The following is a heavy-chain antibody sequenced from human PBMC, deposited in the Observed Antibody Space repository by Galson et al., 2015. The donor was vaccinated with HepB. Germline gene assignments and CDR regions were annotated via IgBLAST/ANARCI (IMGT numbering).Heavy chain of an antibody. D-gene: IGHD6-19*01. CDR3: ARDRRQHSSGRGRAVLEAFDI. CDR2: IYTSGST. CDR1: GGSISSYY. J-gene: IGHJ3*02. Sequence: LSLTCTVSGGSISSYYWSWIRQPAGKGLEWIGRIYTSGSTNYNPSLKSRVTMSVDTSKNQFSLKLSSVTAADTAVYYCARDRRQHSSGRGRAVLEAFDIWGQGTMVTVSS. V-gene: IGHV4-4*07.